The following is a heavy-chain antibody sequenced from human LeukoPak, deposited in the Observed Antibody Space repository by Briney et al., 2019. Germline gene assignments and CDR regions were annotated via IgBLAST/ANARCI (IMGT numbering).Heavy chain of an antibody. Sequence: SEALSLTCAVYGGSFSGYYWSWIRQPPGKGLEWIGFIYHSGPTRYNPSLKSRLSISLDTSKNQFSLSLKSVTAADTAMYFCARHSGSFYWYFDVWGRGSLVTVSS. CDR3: ARHSGSFYWYFDV. D-gene: IGHD3-22*01. J-gene: IGHJ2*01. CDR1: GGSFSGYY. V-gene: IGHV4-34*11. CDR2: IYHSGPT.